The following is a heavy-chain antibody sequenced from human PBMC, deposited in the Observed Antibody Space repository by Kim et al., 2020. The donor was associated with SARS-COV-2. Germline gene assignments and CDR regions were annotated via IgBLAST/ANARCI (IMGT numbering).Heavy chain of an antibody. CDR2: INPNNGGT. CDR3: GRDERLYYDKNGYFSPIDY. D-gene: IGHD3-22*01. Sequence: ASVKVSCKASGYTFTDYYIHWVRQTPGQGLEWMGWINPNNGGTNFAQKFQGRVTMTRDTSINTAYMDLSSLRYDDTAIYYCGRDERLYYDKNGYFSPIDYWGQGTLVTVSS. J-gene: IGHJ4*02. CDR1: GYTFTDYY. V-gene: IGHV1-2*02.